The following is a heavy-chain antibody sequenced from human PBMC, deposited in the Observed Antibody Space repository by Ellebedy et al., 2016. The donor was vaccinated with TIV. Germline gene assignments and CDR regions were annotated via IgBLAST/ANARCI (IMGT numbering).Heavy chain of an antibody. V-gene: IGHV5-51*01. Sequence: GESLKISCKASGYSFASYWIGWVRQMPGESLEWMGGVYPGDSNTGYSPSFQGQVTISADKSITTAYLQWSSLKASDTAMYYCARAITVDYWYLNLWGRGTQVTVSS. CDR1: GYSFASYW. CDR3: ARAITVDYWYLNL. D-gene: IGHD3-10*01. CDR2: VYPGDSNT. J-gene: IGHJ2*01.